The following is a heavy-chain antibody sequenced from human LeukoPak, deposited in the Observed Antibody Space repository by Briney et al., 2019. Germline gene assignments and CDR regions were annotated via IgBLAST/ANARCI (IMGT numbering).Heavy chain of an antibody. V-gene: IGHV3-21*01. J-gene: IGHJ3*02. CDR1: GFTFSSYS. D-gene: IGHD1-26*01. Sequence: PGGSLRLSCAASGFTFSSYSMNWVRQAPGKGLEWVSSISSSSSYIYYADSVKGRFTISRDNAKNSLYLQMNSLRAEDTAVYHCARFRIVGATSDAFDIWGQGTMVTVSS. CDR3: ARFRIVGATSDAFDI. CDR2: ISSSSSYI.